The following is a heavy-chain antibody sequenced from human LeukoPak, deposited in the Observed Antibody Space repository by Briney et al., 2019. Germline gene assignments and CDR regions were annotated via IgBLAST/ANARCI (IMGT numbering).Heavy chain of an antibody. CDR3: ARGYYDILTGINPLGY. CDR2: INHSGST. D-gene: IGHD3-9*01. CDR1: GGSFSGYY. J-gene: IGHJ4*02. V-gene: IGHV4-34*01. Sequence: SETLSLTCAVYGGSFSGYYWSWIRQPPGKGLEWIGEINHSGSTNYNPSLKSRVTISVDTSKNQFSLKLSSVTAADTAVYYCARGYYDILTGINPLGYWGQGTLVTVSS.